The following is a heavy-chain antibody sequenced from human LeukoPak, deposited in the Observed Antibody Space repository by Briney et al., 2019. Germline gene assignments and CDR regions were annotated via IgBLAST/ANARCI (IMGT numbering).Heavy chain of an antibody. V-gene: IGHV3-48*02. CDR1: GFTFSSYA. J-gene: IGHJ4*02. Sequence: GGSLRLSCEASGFTFSSYARSWVRQDPGKGLEWVSYISSRSSTIYYADHVKGRFTISRDNDKNSLYLQMNSLRDEDTAVYYCARDIGVDHDYWGQGTLVTVSS. CDR2: ISSRSSTI. CDR3: ARDIGVDHDY. D-gene: IGHD2-21*01.